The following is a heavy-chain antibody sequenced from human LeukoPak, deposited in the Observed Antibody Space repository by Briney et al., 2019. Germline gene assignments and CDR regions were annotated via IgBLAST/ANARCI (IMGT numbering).Heavy chain of an antibody. CDR1: GYTFTAYY. CDR3: ARDVAGP. D-gene: IGHD1-14*01. V-gene: IGHV1-2*02. J-gene: IGHJ5*02. Sequence: ASVKVSCKASGYTFTAYYLHWVRQAPGQGLEWMGWINPNSGGTDYAQNFQGRVTMTRDTSISTAYMELTSLRSDDTAVYYRARDVAGPWGQGTLVTVSX. CDR2: INPNSGGT.